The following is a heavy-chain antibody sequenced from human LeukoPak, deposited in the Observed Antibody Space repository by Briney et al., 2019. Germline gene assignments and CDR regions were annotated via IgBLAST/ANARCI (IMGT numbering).Heavy chain of an antibody. Sequence: PGGSLRLSWAASGFPFDECAMHWVRQAPGKGLEWVSLISGEGGSTYYADSVKGRFTISRDNSKNSLYLQMNTLRSEDTALYYCAKGRRYSSSWYDYWGQGTLVTVSS. CDR2: ISGEGGST. V-gene: IGHV3-43*02. CDR3: AKGRRYSSSWYDY. CDR1: GFPFDECA. J-gene: IGHJ4*02. D-gene: IGHD6-13*01.